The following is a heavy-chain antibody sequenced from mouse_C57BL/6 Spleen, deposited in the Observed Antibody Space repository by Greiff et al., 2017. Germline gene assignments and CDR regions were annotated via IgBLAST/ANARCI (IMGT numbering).Heavy chain of an antibody. V-gene: IGHV10-3*01. J-gene: IGHJ2*01. CDR3: VGEGIRFFDY. Sequence: EVKLMESGGGLVQPKASLKLSCAASGFTFNTYAMHWVRQAPGKGLEWVARIRRKSSNYATYYAESVKDRFTISRYDTPSMLQLQMNTPKTEETALYSCVGEGIRFFDYWGQGTTLTVSS. D-gene: IGHD1-1*01. CDR2: IRRKSSNYAT. CDR1: GFTFNTYA.